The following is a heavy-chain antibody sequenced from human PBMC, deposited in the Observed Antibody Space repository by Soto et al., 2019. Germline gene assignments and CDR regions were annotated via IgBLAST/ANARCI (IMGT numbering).Heavy chain of an antibody. J-gene: IGHJ4*02. CDR2: IIPILGIA. V-gene: IGHV1-69*04. D-gene: IGHD3-10*01. Sequence: GASVKVSCKASGGTFSSYTFSWVRQAPGQGPEWMGRIIPILGIADYAQKFQGRVTITADKSTSTAYMELRSLRSDDTAVYYCARDSYYGSGGYFDYWGQGTLVTVSS. CDR1: GGTFSSYT. CDR3: ARDSYYGSGGYFDY.